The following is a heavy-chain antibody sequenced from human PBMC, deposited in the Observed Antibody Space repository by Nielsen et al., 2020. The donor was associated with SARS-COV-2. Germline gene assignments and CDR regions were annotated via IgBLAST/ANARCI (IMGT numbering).Heavy chain of an antibody. Sequence: WVRQAPGQGLEWMGWISAYNGNTNYAQKFQGRVTMTRNTSISTAYMELSSLRSEDTAVYYCARSLLILRYFDWLPYFDYWGQGTLVTVSS. J-gene: IGHJ4*02. V-gene: IGHV1-8*01. CDR2: ISAYNGNT. CDR3: ARSLLILRYFDWLPYFDY. D-gene: IGHD3-9*01.